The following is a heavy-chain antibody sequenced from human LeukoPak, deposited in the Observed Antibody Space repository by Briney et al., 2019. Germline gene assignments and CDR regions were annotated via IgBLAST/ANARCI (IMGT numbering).Heavy chain of an antibody. D-gene: IGHD6-13*01. CDR2: MYYSGST. V-gene: IGHV4-39*01. CDR1: GGSIGSSNYY. Sequence: KSSETLSLTCTVSGGSIGSSNYYWGWIRQPPGKGLEWIGSMYYSGSTYYSPSLKSRVTILVDTSKNQFSLKLRSVTAADTAVYYCAPYDPPQQQLMRGYFAYWGQGTLVSVSS. CDR3: APYDPPQQQLMRGYFAY. J-gene: IGHJ4*02.